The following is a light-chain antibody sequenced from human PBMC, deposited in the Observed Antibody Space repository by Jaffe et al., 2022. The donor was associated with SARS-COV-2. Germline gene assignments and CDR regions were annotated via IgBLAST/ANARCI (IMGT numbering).Light chain of an antibody. CDR1: QSVLFTLNNKNY. J-gene: IGKJ1*01. CDR2: WAS. V-gene: IGKV4-1*01. Sequence: DIVMTQSPESLAVSLGERATIHCKSSQSVLFTLNNKNYLAWYQQKPGQPPKLLIYWASTRESGVPDRFTGSGSGTDFTLTISSLQAEDVAVYYCQQYFHDALLTFGQGTKVEIK. CDR3: QQYFHDALLT.